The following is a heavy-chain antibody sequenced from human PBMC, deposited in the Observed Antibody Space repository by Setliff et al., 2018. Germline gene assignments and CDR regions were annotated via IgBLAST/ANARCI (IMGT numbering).Heavy chain of an antibody. J-gene: IGHJ1*01. Sequence: SETLSLTCAVSGGSINNYYWSWIRQPAGKGLEWIGRVYSSVSTNFNTSLKSRVTMSVDASKNQISLKLMSVTAADTAVYYCASWNGDGGTEDFHHWGQGALVTVSS. CDR2: VYSSVST. D-gene: IGHD3-3*01. CDR3: ASWNGDGGTEDFHH. CDR1: GGSINNYY. V-gene: IGHV4-4*07.